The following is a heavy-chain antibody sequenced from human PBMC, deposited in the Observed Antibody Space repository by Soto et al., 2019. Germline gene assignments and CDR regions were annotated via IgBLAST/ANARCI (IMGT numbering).Heavy chain of an antibody. CDR2: IYFGGTT. J-gene: IGHJ4*02. V-gene: IGHV4-4*09. CDR1: GCSLSPNY. CDR3: ARAYSFYGSGSYPVEYYFDY. Sequence: SETLSLTCTVSGCSLSPNYWTWIRQPPGKGLEWVGYIYFGGTTSYNPSLRSRVTISLETSNSQFSLRLSSVTAADTAVYYCARAYSFYGSGSYPVEYYFDYWGQGTLVTVSS. D-gene: IGHD3-10*01.